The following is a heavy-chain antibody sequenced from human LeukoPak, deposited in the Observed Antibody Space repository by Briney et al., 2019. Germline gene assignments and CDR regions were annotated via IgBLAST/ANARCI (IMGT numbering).Heavy chain of an antibody. V-gene: IGHV3-23*01. Sequence: GGSLRLSCAASGFIFSNYAMTWVRQAPGKGLEWVSVISGSGERTYDADSVKGRFTISRDNSKSTLYLQMNSLRAEDTAFYFCAKGREGGDYVRGPSDYWGQGTLVTVSS. CDR1: GFIFSNYA. J-gene: IGHJ4*02. D-gene: IGHD4-17*01. CDR3: AKGREGGDYVRGPSDY. CDR2: ISGSGERT.